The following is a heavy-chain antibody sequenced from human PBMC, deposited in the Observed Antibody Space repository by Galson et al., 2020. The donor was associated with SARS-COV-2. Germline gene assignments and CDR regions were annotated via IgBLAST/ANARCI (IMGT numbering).Heavy chain of an antibody. V-gene: IGHV3-23*01. D-gene: IGHD1-26*01. CDR3: AKVLTVGWFDP. J-gene: IGHJ5*02. CDR2: IGGSGYFT. Sequence: GESLKISCAASGFTFSSYAMSWVRQAPGRGLEWVSGIGGSGYFTYYADSVKGRFTISRDNSKKTLYLQMNSLRDEDTAVYYCAKVLTVGWFDPWGQGTLVTVSS. CDR1: GFTFSSYA.